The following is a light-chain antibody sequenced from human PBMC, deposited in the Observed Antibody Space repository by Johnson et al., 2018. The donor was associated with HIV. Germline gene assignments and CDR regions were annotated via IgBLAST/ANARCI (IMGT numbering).Light chain of an antibody. V-gene: IGLV1-51*01. CDR3: GTWDCSCCV. CDR1: TSNIGKSY. J-gene: IGLJ1*01. CDR2: DNN. Sequence: QAVLTQPPSVSAAPGQRVTISCSGSTSNIGKSYVSWYQQLPGTAPKLLIYDNNRRPSGTPDRFSGSKSGTSATLAITGLQTGDAADYYCGTWDCSCCVFGTGTKVTVL.